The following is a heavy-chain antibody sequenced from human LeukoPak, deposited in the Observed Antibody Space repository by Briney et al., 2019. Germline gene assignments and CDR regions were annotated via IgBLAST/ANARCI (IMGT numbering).Heavy chain of an antibody. CDR3: ARELPFDY. CDR2: IKSDGSRT. Sequence: GGSLRLSCAASGFTFSNYWMHWVRQVPGMGLVWVSRIKSDGSRTDYADSVKGRFTISRDNAKNTLYLQMNSLRAEDTAVYYCARELPFDYWGQGTLVTVSS. J-gene: IGHJ4*02. D-gene: IGHD2-15*01. V-gene: IGHV3-74*01. CDR1: GFTFSNYW.